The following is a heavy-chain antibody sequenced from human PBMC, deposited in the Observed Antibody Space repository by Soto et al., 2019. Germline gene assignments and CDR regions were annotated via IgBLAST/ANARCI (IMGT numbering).Heavy chain of an antibody. CDR1: GYSFTSYG. D-gene: IGHD1-1*01. V-gene: IGHV1-8*02. CDR2: MNPNTGNS. J-gene: IGHJ4*02. CDR3: ARRAETNGWNGFGADKYYFDF. Sequence: ASVKGSCKASGYSFTSYGISWVRQEHGQGLEWMGWMNPNTGNSGYAQKFQGRVTMTSDTSITTAHMELSSLRSDDTAVYYCARRAETNGWNGFGADKYYFDFWGQGTLVTVS.